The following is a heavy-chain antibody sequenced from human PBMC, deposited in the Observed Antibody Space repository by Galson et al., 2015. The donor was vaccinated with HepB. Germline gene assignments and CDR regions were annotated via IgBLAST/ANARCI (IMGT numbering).Heavy chain of an antibody. V-gene: IGHV3-33*01. CDR2: IWYDGSNK. D-gene: IGHD2-2*01. Sequence: SLRLSCAASGFTFSSYGMHWVRQAPGKGLEWVAVIWYDGSNKYYADSVKGRFTISRDNSKNTLYLQMNSLRAEDTAVYYCARDQQYQLPPRGSLDYWGQGTLVTVSS. CDR1: GFTFSSYG. CDR3: ARDQQYQLPPRGSLDY. J-gene: IGHJ4*02.